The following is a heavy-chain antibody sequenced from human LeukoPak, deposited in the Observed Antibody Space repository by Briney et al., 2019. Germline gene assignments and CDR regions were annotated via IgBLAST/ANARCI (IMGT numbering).Heavy chain of an antibody. D-gene: IGHD6-13*01. Sequence: SETLSLTCTVSGGSISSYYWSWIRQPAGKGLEWIGRIYTSGSTNYNPSLKSRVTMSVDTSKNQFSLKLSSVTAADTAVYYCARDRYSSSWCGWFDPWGQGTLVTVSS. V-gene: IGHV4-4*07. CDR2: IYTSGST. J-gene: IGHJ5*02. CDR1: GGSISSYY. CDR3: ARDRYSSSWCGWFDP.